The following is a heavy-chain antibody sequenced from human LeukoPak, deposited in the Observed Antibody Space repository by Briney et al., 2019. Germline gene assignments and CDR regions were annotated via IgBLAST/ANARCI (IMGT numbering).Heavy chain of an antibody. V-gene: IGHV3-21*01. CDR2: ISSRSSDI. D-gene: IGHD3-9*01. Sequence: GGSLRLSCTASRVTFSGYTMNWVRQAPGKGLEWVSSISSRSSDIYYAASVKGRFTVSRDNARNSLYLQMSSLRAEDTAVYYCARALYYDILTGYQTHTYYFDYWGQGTLVTVSS. J-gene: IGHJ4*02. CDR1: RVTFSGYT. CDR3: ARALYYDILTGYQTHTYYFDY.